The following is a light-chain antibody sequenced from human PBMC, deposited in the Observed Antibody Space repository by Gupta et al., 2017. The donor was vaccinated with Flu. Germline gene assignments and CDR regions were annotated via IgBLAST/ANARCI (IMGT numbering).Light chain of an antibody. J-gene: IGLJ3*02. CDR3: QVWASSNDHLV. CDR1: NIGSKG. V-gene: IGLV3-21*02. CDR2: DDN. Sequence: SYGLTQAPSVSVAPGQTASMTCGGNNIGSKGVHWYQQRPGQAPVLVVYDDNNRPSGIPERFSGSKSGNTATLTISRVEAGDEADYYWQVWASSNDHLVFGGGTKLTVL.